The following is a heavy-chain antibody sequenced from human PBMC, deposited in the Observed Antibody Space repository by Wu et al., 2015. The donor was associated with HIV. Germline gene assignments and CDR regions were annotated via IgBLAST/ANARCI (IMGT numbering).Heavy chain of an antibody. CDR2: LNPNTGGA. V-gene: IGHV1-2*02. D-gene: IGHD5-18*01. Sequence: QVQLVQSGAEVKKPGSSVKVSCKASGGTFSSYAISWVRQAPGQGLEWMGRLNPNTGGADFAQNFRGRASMTRDTSINIAYMDLTRLRLDDTAIYYCASGIQAGGANYWGQGILVTVSS. J-gene: IGHJ4*02. CDR3: ASGIQAGGANY. CDR1: GGTFSSYA.